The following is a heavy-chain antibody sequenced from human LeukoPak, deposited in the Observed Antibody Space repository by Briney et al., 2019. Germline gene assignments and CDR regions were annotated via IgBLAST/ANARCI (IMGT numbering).Heavy chain of an antibody. CDR2: ISYDGTTK. Sequence: GTPLRLSCTVSGFTFSNYAMHWVRQAPGKGLEWVAVISYDGTTKYYADSVKGRFTISRDNSKNTLYLQMDSLRAEDTTVYYCASFSIAAAKNAFDIWGQGTMVTVSS. V-gene: IGHV3-30-3*01. D-gene: IGHD6-13*01. J-gene: IGHJ3*02. CDR1: GFTFSNYA. CDR3: ASFSIAAAKNAFDI.